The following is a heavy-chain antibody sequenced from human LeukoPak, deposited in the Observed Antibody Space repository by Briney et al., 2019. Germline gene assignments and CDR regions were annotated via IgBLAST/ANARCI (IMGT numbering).Heavy chain of an antibody. CDR1: GFSLNTYG. Sequence: GGSLRLSCAASGFSLNTYGMSWVRQPPGKGLEWVSGIGGGDYSTYYADSLKGRFTISRDNSKNTLYLQMNSLRAEDTAVYYCAKEIWPTVTTPGRTYFDYWGQGALVTVSS. D-gene: IGHD4-17*01. CDR2: IGGGDYST. J-gene: IGHJ4*02. CDR3: AKEIWPTVTTPGRTYFDY. V-gene: IGHV3-23*01.